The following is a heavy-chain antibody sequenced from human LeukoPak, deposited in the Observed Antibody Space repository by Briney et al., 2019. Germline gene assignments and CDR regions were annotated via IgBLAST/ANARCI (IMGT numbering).Heavy chain of an antibody. CDR3: AASGGGAWDY. CDR2: FDPEDGET. Sequence: GASVKVSCKVSGYTLTELSMHWVRQAPGKGLEWMGGFDPEDGETIYAQKSQGRVTMTEDTSTDTAYMELSSLRSEDTAVCYCAASGGGAWDYWGQGTLVTVSS. CDR1: GYTLTELS. J-gene: IGHJ4*02. D-gene: IGHD3-16*01. V-gene: IGHV1-24*01.